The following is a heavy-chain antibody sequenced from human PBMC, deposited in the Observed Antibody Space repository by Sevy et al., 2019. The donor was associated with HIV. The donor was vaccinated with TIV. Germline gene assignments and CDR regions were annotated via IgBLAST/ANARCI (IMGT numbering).Heavy chain of an antibody. V-gene: IGHV4-39*01. CDR3: ARQGAYCGGDCYINHYYYYYGMDV. CDR1: GGSISSSSYY. J-gene: IGHJ6*02. CDR2: IYYSGST. Sequence: SETLSLTCTVSGGSISSSSYYWGWIRQPPGKGLEWIGSIYYSGSTYYNPSLKSRVTISVDTSKNQFSLKLSSVTAADTAVYYCARQGAYCGGDCYINHYYYYYGMDVWGQGTTVTVSS. D-gene: IGHD2-21*02.